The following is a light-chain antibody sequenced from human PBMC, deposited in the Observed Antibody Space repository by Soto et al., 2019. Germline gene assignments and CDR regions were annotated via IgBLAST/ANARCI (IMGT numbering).Light chain of an antibody. CDR1: QRFSSNS. Sequence: EIVLTQSPGTLSLSPGEGATLSCRGSQRFSSNSLGWYQQKPGQAPRLLIYAASIRATGIPDRFSGSGSGTDFTLTISRLEPEDFAIYYCQYYGSSPLTFGGGTKVDNK. CDR3: QYYGSSPLT. V-gene: IGKV3-20*01. J-gene: IGKJ4*01. CDR2: AAS.